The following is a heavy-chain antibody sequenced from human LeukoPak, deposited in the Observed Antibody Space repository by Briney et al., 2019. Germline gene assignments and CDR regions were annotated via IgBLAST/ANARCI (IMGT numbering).Heavy chain of an antibody. J-gene: IGHJ4*02. Sequence: GGSLRLSCAASGFTFSSYGMHWVRQAPVKGLEWVAVISYDGSNKYYADSVKGRFTISRDNSKNTLYLQMNSLRAEDTAVYYCAKDGAVAGTGYFDYWGQGTLVTVSS. CDR1: GFTFSSYG. CDR3: AKDGAVAGTGYFDY. D-gene: IGHD6-19*01. CDR2: ISYDGSNK. V-gene: IGHV3-30*18.